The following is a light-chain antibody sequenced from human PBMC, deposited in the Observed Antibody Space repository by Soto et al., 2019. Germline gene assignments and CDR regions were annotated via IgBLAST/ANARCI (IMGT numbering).Light chain of an antibody. CDR1: QSVNSN. J-gene: IGKJ5*01. CDR3: QQRSNWPPKIT. Sequence: EILMTQSPSTLSVSPVERATLSCRAIQSVNSNLAWYQQKPGQAPRLLIYGASTRATGIPARFSGSGSGTDFTLTISSLEPEDFAVYYCQQRSNWPPKITFGQGTRLEIK. V-gene: IGKV3-11*01. CDR2: GAS.